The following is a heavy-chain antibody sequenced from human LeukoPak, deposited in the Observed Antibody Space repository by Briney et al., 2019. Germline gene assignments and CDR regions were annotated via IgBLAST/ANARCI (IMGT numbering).Heavy chain of an antibody. CDR1: GYTFTSYD. CDR2: MNPNSGNT. J-gene: IGHJ4*02. V-gene: IGHV1-8*03. CDR3: ARVGTTVVTADY. Sequence: ASVKVSCKASGYTFTSYDINWVRQATGQGLEWMGWMNPNSGNTGYAQKFQGRVTITRNTSISTAYMELSSLRSEDTAVYYCARVGTTVVTADYWGQGTLVTVSS. D-gene: IGHD4-23*01.